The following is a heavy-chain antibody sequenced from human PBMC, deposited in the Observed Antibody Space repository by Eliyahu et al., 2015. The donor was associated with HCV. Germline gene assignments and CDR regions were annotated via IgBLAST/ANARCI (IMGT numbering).Heavy chain of an antibody. CDR3: ARDVGGDRDF. CDR1: GFTFSSDW. CDR2: INIYGSTT. V-gene: IGHV3-74*01. D-gene: IGHD3-16*01. Sequence: EVQLVESGGGSVQPGGSLRLPGTASGFTFSSDWMHWVRQAPGKGLVWVSRINIYGSTTNYADSVKGRFTISRDNAKNTLYLQMNSLRAEDAAVYYCARDVGGDRDFWGQGTLVTVSS. J-gene: IGHJ4*02.